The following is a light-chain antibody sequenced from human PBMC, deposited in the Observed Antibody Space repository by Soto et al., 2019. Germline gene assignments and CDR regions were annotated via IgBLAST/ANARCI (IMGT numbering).Light chain of an antibody. CDR1: QSVSSSY. J-gene: IGKJ4*01. CDR3: QHYRTS. V-gene: IGKV3-20*01. CDR2: GAS. Sequence: EIVLTQSPGTLSLSPGERATLSCRASQSVSSSYLAWYQQKPGQPPRLLIYGASSRATGIPDRFSGSGSGTDFTLPITRLGPEDFAVYYCQHYRTSFGGGTKVEIK.